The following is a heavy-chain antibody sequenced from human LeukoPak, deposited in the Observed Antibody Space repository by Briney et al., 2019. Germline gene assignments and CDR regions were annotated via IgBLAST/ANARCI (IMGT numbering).Heavy chain of an antibody. D-gene: IGHD3-22*01. Sequence: SETLSLTCAVYGGSFSGYYWSWIRQPPGKGLEWIGEINHSGSTNYNPSLKSRVTISVDTSKNQFSLKLSSVTAADTAVYYCARHRNRYYDSSGYPPEDAFDIWGQGTMVTVSS. V-gene: IGHV4-34*01. CDR3: ARHRNRYYDSSGYPPEDAFDI. CDR1: GGSFSGYY. J-gene: IGHJ3*02. CDR2: INHSGST.